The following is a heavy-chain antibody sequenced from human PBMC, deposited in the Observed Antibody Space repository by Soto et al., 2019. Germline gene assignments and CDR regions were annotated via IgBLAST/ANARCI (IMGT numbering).Heavy chain of an antibody. Sequence: GRSLRLSCAAGGFTFDDYAMHWVRQAPGKGLEWVSGISWNSGSIGYADSVKGRFTISRDNAKNSLYLQMNSLRAEDTALYYCAKDFEAAADLDAFDIWGQGTMVTVSS. V-gene: IGHV3-9*01. CDR3: AKDFEAAADLDAFDI. CDR2: ISWNSGSI. D-gene: IGHD6-13*01. CDR1: GFTFDDYA. J-gene: IGHJ3*02.